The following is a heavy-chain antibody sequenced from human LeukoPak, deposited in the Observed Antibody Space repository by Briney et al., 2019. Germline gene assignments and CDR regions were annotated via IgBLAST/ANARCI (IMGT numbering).Heavy chain of an antibody. J-gene: IGHJ4*02. V-gene: IGHV3-23*01. Sequence: PGGSLRLSCAASGFTFSSYAMSWVRQAPGKGLEWVSAISGSGGSTYYADSVKGRFTISRDNSKNTLYLQMNSLRAEDTAVYYCAPTPTGRAKCSSSWPDYWGQGTLVTLSS. D-gene: IGHD6-13*01. CDR1: GFTFSSYA. CDR2: ISGSGGST. CDR3: APTPTGRAKCSSSWPDY.